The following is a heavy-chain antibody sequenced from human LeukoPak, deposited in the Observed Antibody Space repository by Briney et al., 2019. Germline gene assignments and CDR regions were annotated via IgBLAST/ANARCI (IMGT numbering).Heavy chain of an antibody. D-gene: IGHD3-22*01. Sequence: PSETPSLTCTVSGDSISSDYYWAWIRQPPGKGLEWIGSAYHRGGPHYNPSLRSRVTILVDTSENQLSLELSSVTAADTAVYYCARALYYFETSGYTFDYWGQGSLVTVSS. J-gene: IGHJ4*02. CDR1: GDSISSDYY. CDR2: AYHRGGP. V-gene: IGHV4-38-2*02. CDR3: ARALYYFETSGYTFDY.